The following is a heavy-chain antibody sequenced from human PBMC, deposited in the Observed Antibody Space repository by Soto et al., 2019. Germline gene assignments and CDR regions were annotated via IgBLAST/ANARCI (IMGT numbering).Heavy chain of an antibody. J-gene: IGHJ4*02. CDR2: ISGSGGST. CDR3: AKFPDGRDGYMPLAWSFDY. Sequence: PGGSLRLSCAASGFTFSSYAMSWVRQAPGKGLEWVSAISGSGGSTYYADSVKGRFTISRDNSKNTLYLQMNSLRAEDTAVYYCAKFPDGRDGYMPLAWSFDYWGQGALVTVAS. D-gene: IGHD5-12*01. V-gene: IGHV3-23*01. CDR1: GFTFSSYA.